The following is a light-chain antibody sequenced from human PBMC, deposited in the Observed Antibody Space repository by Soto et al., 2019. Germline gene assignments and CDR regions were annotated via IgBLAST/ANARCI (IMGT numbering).Light chain of an antibody. CDR1: SSDVGSYDY. Sequence: QSVLIQPPSVSGSPGQSVTISCTGTSSDVGSYDYVSWYQQHPGTVPKPMIYNVNTQPSGVPDRFSGSKSDNTASLTISGLQTEDEADYYCCSYVSSKTYVFGTGTKLTVL. CDR2: NVN. CDR3: CSYVSSKTYV. J-gene: IGLJ1*01. V-gene: IGLV2-11*01.